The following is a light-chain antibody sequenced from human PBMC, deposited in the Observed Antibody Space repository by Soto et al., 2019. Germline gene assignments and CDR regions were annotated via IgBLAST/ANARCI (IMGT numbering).Light chain of an antibody. Sequence: AIQLTQSPSSQSASVGDSVTITCRASQGISSALAWYQQKPGKAPKLLIYDASSLESGVPSRFSGSGSGTDFTLTISSLHPEDCATCCCQLFNNYPISFGQGTRLEIK. CDR1: QGISSA. CDR3: QLFNNYPIS. J-gene: IGKJ5*01. CDR2: DAS. V-gene: IGKV1D-13*01.